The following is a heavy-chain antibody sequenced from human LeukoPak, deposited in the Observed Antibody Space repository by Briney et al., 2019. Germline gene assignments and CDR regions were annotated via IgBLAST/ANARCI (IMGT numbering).Heavy chain of an antibody. CDR2: IYYSGST. J-gene: IGHJ4*02. Sequence: SETLSLTCTVSGGSISSSSYYWGWIRQPPGKGLEWIGSIYYSGSTYYNPSLKSRVTISVDTSKNQFSLKLSSVTAADTAVYYCARQMGNYYDSSGYHGTSFDYWGQGTLVTVSS. V-gene: IGHV4-39*01. CDR1: GGSISSSSYY. D-gene: IGHD3-22*01. CDR3: ARQMGNYYDSSGYHGTSFDY.